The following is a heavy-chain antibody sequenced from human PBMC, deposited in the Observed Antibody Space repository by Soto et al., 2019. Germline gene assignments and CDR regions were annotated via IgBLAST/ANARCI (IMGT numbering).Heavy chain of an antibody. J-gene: IGHJ6*02. D-gene: IGHD2-2*01. V-gene: IGHV4-4*02. CDR3: ARVVGGYCYGMHV. Sequence: QVQLQESGPGLVKPSGTLSLTCAVSGGSISSSNWWSWVRQPPGKGLEWIGEIYHSGSTNYNPSLKLRVTRSVDTSTNQFSLKLSSVTAADTAVYYCARVVGGYCYGMHVGGQGTTVTVSS. CDR2: IYHSGST. CDR1: GGSISSSNW.